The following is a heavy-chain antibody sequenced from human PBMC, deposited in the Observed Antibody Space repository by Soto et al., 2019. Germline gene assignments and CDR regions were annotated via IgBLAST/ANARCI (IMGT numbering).Heavy chain of an antibody. Sequence: ASVKVSCKASGYTFTSYYMHWVRQAPGQGLEWMGIINPSGGSTSYAQKFQGRVTMTRDTSTSTVYMELSSLRSEDTAVYYCARGAGGNYYYCSGYYGDAFDIRGQGTMVTVSS. CDR3: ARGAGGNYYYCSGYYGDAFDI. CDR2: INPSGGST. J-gene: IGHJ3*02. CDR1: GYTFTSYY. V-gene: IGHV1-46*01. D-gene: IGHD3-22*01.